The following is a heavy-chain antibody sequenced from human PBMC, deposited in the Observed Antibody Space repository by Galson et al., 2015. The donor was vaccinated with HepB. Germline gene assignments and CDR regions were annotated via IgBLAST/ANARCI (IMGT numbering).Heavy chain of an antibody. D-gene: IGHD1-26*01. CDR3: TSLITYSGSYYFDY. V-gene: IGHV3-73*01. CDR2: IRSKANSYAT. Sequence: LRLSCAASGFTFSGSAMHWVRQASGKGLEWVGRIRSKANSYATAYAASVKGRFTISRDDSKNTAYLQMNSLKTEDTAVYYCTSLITYSGSYYFDYWGQGTLVTVSS. CDR1: GFTFSGSA. J-gene: IGHJ4*02.